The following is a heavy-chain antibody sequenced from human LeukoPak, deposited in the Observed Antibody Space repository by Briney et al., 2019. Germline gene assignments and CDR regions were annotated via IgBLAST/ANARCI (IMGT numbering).Heavy chain of an antibody. V-gene: IGHV4-34*01. CDR3: ATGATSDY. CDR1: GGSFSGYY. CDR2: INHSGST. D-gene: IGHD1-26*01. J-gene: IGHJ4*02. Sequence: SETLSLTCAVYGGSFSGYYWSWIRQPPGKGLEWIGEINHSGSTNYNPSLKSRVTISVDTSKNQFSLKLSSVTAADTAVYYCATGATSDYWGQGTLVTVSS.